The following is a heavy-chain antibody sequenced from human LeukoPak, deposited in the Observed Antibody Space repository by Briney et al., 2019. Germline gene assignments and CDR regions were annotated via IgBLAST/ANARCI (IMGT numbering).Heavy chain of an antibody. CDR1: GFTFSSYS. J-gene: IGHJ4*02. CDR2: ISSSSSTI. CDR3: ARALSIAAHNFDY. Sequence: GGSLTLSCAASGFTFSSYSMNWVRQAPGKGREWVSYISSSSSTIYYADSVKGRFTISRDNAKNTLYLQMNSMRDEDTAVYYCARALSIAAHNFDYWGQGTLVTVSS. D-gene: IGHD6-6*01. V-gene: IGHV3-48*02.